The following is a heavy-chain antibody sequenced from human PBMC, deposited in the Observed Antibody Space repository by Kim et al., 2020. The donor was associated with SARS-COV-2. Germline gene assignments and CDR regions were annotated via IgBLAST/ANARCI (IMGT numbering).Heavy chain of an antibody. Sequence: SETLSLTCAVYGGSFSGYYWSWIRQPPGKGLEWIGEINHSGSTNYNPSLKSRVTISVDTSKNQFSLKLSSVTAADTAVYYCARVSGGSNEAFDIWGQGT. CDR1: GGSFSGYY. CDR3: ARVSGGSNEAFDI. D-gene: IGHD1-26*01. J-gene: IGHJ3*02. CDR2: INHSGST. V-gene: IGHV4-34*01.